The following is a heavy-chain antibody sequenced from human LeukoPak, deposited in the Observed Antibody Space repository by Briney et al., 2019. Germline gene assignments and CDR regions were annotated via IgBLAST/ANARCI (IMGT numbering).Heavy chain of an antibody. CDR2: IIPILGIA. CDR3: ARDLTSSWYMTFDY. D-gene: IGHD6-13*01. CDR1: GGTFSSYA. V-gene: IGHV1-69*04. J-gene: IGHJ4*02. Sequence: SVKVSCKASGGTFSSYAISWVRQAPGQGLECMGRIIPILGIANYAQKFQGRVTITADKSTSTAYMELSSLRSEDTAVYYCARDLTSSWYMTFDYWGQGTLVTVSS.